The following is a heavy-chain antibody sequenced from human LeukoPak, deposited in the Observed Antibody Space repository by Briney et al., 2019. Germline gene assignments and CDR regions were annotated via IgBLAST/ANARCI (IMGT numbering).Heavy chain of an antibody. CDR3: ARVIGSYGDSAY. D-gene: IGHD3-16*01. V-gene: IGHV3-48*04. Sequence: GGSLRLSCAASGFTFSSYSINWARQAPGKGLEWVSCISSTSSAIYYADSVKGRFTISRDNAKNSLYLQMNSLRAEDTAVYYCARVIGSYGDSAYWGQGTLVTVSS. CDR2: ISSTSSAI. CDR1: GFTFSSYS. J-gene: IGHJ4*02.